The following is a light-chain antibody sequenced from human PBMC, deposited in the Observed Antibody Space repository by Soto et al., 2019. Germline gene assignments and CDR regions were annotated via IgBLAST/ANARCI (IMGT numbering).Light chain of an antibody. CDR3: LQTFNTHIT. CDR2: DAS. Sequence: DIQMTQSPSTLSASVGDRVTITCRASQSISSWLAWYQQKPGKAPKLLISDASSLKSGVPSRFSGSGSATEFTLTISSLQPDDFATYYCLQTFNTHITFGGGTTVEVK. V-gene: IGKV1-5*01. J-gene: IGKJ4*01. CDR1: QSISSW.